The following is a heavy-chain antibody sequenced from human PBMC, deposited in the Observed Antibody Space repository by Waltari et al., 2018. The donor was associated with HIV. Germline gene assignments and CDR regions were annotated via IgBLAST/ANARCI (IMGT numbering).Heavy chain of an antibody. CDR1: GFTFSNAW. CDR3: TTIQFYYVVEF. J-gene: IGHJ4*02. D-gene: IGHD3-10*02. V-gene: IGHV3-15*01. CDR2: MKNKTDGGTV. Sequence: EVQLMESGGGLGKPGGSLRLSCVVSGFTFSNAWMGWVRQAPGKGLEWVDRMKNKTDGGTVDYAAPVTGRVTISRDDSQSKLYLEINSLKTEDTAVYYCTTIQFYYVVEFWGQGTLVTVSS.